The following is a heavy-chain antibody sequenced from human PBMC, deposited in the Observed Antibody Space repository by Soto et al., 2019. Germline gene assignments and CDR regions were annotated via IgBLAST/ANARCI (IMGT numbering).Heavy chain of an antibody. Sequence: QVQLVESGGGVVQPGGSLRLSCAASGFTFSTSVMHWVRQAPGKGLEWMAIISYGGVNKYYADSVKGRFTISRDISESTLYLQMISLRTEDTAVYYCAREEFEDGRGHFDYWGQVTLVSVSS. CDR1: GFTFSTSV. V-gene: IGHV3-30-3*01. CDR2: ISYGGVNK. D-gene: IGHD3-22*01. J-gene: IGHJ4*02. CDR3: AREEFEDGRGHFDY.